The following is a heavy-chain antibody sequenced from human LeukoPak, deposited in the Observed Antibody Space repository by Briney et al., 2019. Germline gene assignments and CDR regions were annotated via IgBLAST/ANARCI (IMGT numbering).Heavy chain of an antibody. J-gene: IGHJ4*02. CDR3: AKDEVTSGGGLDF. CDR1: GFTVSSKF. D-gene: IGHD3-16*01. V-gene: IGHV3-53*01. Sequence: GGSLRLSCAASGFTVSSKFMHWVRQAPGKGLEWVSVIYSGGITHYADSVAGRFSISRDNSKNTLYLHMNSLRADDTAVYYCAKDEVTSGGGLDFWGQGTLVTVSS. CDR2: IYSGGIT.